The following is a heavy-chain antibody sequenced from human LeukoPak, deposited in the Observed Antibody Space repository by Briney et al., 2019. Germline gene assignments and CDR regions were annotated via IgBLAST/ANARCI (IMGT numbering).Heavy chain of an antibody. CDR2: IYYSGST. CDR3: ARRHCSSTSCHRNYGMDV. J-gene: IGHJ6*02. CDR1: GGSISSYY. D-gene: IGHD2-2*01. Sequence: KPSETLSLTCTVSGGSISSYYWSWIRQPPGKGLEWIGYIYYSGSTNYNPSLKSRVTISVDTSKNQFSLKLSSVTAADTAVYYCARRHCSSTSCHRNYGMDVWGQGTTVTVSS. V-gene: IGHV4-59*08.